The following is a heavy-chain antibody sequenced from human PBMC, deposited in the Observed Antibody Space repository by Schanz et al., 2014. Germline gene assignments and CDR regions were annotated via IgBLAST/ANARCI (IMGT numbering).Heavy chain of an antibody. V-gene: IGHV3-23*01. J-gene: IGHJ2*01. CDR3: AKDAPYPFDL. Sequence: DVQLLESGGGLIQPGGSLRLSCAASGFTFSTHAMSWVRQAPGKGLEWVSSISGDHRNTFYADSVKGRFTISRDNSKNTLYLQMNSLRAEDTAIYYYAKDAPYPFDLWGRGTLITVSS. CDR1: GFTFSTHA. CDR2: ISGDHRNT.